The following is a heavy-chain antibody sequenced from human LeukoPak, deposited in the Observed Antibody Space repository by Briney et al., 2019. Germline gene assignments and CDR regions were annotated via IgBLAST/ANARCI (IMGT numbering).Heavy chain of an antibody. D-gene: IGHD3-10*01. CDR1: GFTFSSYS. CDR3: ARESRGITMVRGVIKGNWFDP. CDR2: ISISSSYI. Sequence: GGSMRLSCAASGFTFSSYSMNWVRHAPGKGLEWVSSISISSSYIYYADSVKGRFTISRDNAKNSLYLKMNSLRAEDTAVYYCARESRGITMVRGVIKGNWFDPWGQGTLVTVSS. V-gene: IGHV3-21*01. J-gene: IGHJ5*02.